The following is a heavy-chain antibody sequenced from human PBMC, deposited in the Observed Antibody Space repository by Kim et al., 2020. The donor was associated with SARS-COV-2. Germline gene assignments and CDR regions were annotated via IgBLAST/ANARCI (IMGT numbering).Heavy chain of an antibody. J-gene: IGHJ4*02. Sequence: YAVSVKSRITRNPDTSKNQFSLQLNSVTPEDTAVYYCARDRSSSGAFDYWGQGTLVTVSS. V-gene: IGHV6-1*01. CDR3: ARDRSSSGAFDY. D-gene: IGHD3-22*01.